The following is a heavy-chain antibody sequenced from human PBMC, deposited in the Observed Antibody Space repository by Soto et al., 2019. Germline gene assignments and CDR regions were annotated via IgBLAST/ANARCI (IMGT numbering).Heavy chain of an antibody. CDR2: ISGSGGST. D-gene: IGHD2-21*02. CDR1: GFTFSSYA. Sequence: PGGSLRLSCAASGFTFSSYAMSWVRQAPGKGLEWVSAISGSGGSTYYADSVKGRFTISRDNSKNTLYLQMNSLRAEDTAVYYCAKNRRVPVTEYYFDYWGQGTLVTVSS. CDR3: AKNRRVPVTEYYFDY. V-gene: IGHV3-23*01. J-gene: IGHJ4*02.